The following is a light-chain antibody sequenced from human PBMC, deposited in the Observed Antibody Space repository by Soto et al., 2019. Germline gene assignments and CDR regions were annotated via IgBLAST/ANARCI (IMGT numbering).Light chain of an antibody. J-gene: IGKJ1*01. Sequence: EIVLTQSPGTLSLSPGERATLSCRASQSVSSSYLAWYQQKPGQAPRLLIYGASSRATGIPDRFSGSGSGTDFTLTISRLEPEDFAGYYCQQYGSSLTWTF. CDR2: GAS. CDR1: QSVSSSY. CDR3: QQYGSSLTWT. V-gene: IGKV3-20*01.